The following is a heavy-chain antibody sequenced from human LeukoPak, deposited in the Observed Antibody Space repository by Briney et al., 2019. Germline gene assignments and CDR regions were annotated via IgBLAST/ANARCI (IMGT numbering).Heavy chain of an antibody. V-gene: IGHV1-8*01. J-gene: IGHJ4*02. CDR1: GYTFTSYD. Sequence: VASVKVSCKASGYTFTSYDINWVRQATGQGLEWMGWMNPNSGNTGYAQKFQGRVTMTRNTSISTAYMELSSLRAEDTAVYYCAKDRGEEQLWLLSRWGQGTLVTVSS. D-gene: IGHD5-18*01. CDR2: MNPNSGNT. CDR3: AKDRGEEQLWLLSR.